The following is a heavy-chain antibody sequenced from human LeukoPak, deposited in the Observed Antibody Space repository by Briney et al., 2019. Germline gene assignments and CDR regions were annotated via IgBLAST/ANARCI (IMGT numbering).Heavy chain of an antibody. CDR3: ARGVGGYYYAGGY. J-gene: IGHJ4*02. Sequence: ASVKVSCKASAFPSTNYGISWVRQAPGQGLEWMGWISGSNDNTKYAQKFQDRVTMTTDTSTTTAYMELRSLRSDDTAVYYCARGVGGYYYAGGYWGQGTLVTVSS. CDR2: ISGSNDNT. D-gene: IGHD3-22*01. CDR1: AFPSTNYG. V-gene: IGHV1-18*01.